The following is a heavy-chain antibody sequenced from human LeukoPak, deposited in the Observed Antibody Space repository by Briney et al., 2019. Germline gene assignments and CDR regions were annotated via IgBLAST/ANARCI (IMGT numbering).Heavy chain of an antibody. CDR3: ARVDIVATITSWSY. Sequence: GGSLGISCVAPGFTFSSYSMNWVRQGLGKRLEWVSYISSSSSTIYYADSVKGRFTISRDNAKNSLYLQMNSLRDEDTAVYDCARVDIVATITSWSYSGQGTLVTGSS. V-gene: IGHV3-48*02. J-gene: IGHJ4*02. CDR2: ISSSSSTI. CDR1: GFTFSSYS. D-gene: IGHD5-12*01.